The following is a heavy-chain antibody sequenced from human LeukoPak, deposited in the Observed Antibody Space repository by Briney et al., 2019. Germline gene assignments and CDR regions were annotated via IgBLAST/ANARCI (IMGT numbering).Heavy chain of an antibody. CDR3: AREGSSWYLNAFDI. Sequence: ASVKVSCKASGYTFTSYGISWVRQAPGQGLEWMGWISAYNGNTNYAQKLQGRVTMTTDTSTSTAYMELRSLRSDDTAVYHCAREGSSWYLNAFDIWGQGTMVTVSS. CDR1: GYTFTSYG. J-gene: IGHJ3*02. D-gene: IGHD6-13*01. CDR2: ISAYNGNT. V-gene: IGHV1-18*01.